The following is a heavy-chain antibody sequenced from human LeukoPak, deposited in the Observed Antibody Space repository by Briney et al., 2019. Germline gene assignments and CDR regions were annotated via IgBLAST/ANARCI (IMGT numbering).Heavy chain of an antibody. CDR1: GYTFTGFY. V-gene: IGHV1-2*02. Sequence: ASVKVSCKASGYTFTGFYMHWVRQAPGQGLEWMGWINPNSGGTNYAQKFQGRVTMTRDTSISTAYMELGRLRSDDTAVYYCARDKGRIAIGAFDIWGQGTMVTVSS. CDR3: ARDKGRIAIGAFDI. CDR2: INPNSGGT. J-gene: IGHJ3*02. D-gene: IGHD6-13*01.